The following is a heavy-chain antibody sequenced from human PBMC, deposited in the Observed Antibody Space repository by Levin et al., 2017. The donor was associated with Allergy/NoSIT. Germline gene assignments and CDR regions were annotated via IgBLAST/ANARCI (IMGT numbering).Heavy chain of an antibody. D-gene: IGHD3-16*01. Sequence: GGSLRLSCAASGFTFSSYAMHWVRQAPGKGLEWVAVISYDGSNKYYADSVKGRFTISRDNSKNTLYLQMNSLRAEDTAVYYCARSIRRWSGGSDAFDIWGQGTMVTVSS. J-gene: IGHJ3*02. CDR1: GFTFSSYA. CDR2: ISYDGSNK. CDR3: ARSIRRWSGGSDAFDI. V-gene: IGHV3-30-3*01.